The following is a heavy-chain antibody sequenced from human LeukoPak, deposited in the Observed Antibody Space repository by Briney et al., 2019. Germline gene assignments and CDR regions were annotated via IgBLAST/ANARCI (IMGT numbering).Heavy chain of an antibody. Sequence: GGSLRLSCAASGFTFSTFAMHWVRLSPGKGLEWVSSITGSGPYMLYADSVKHRFTISRDNAKNSLYLQLNSLRAEDTAVYYCARDHRYSTISWFDPWGQGTLVTVSS. V-gene: IGHV3-21*01. D-gene: IGHD5-12*01. CDR2: ITGSGPYM. J-gene: IGHJ5*02. CDR3: ARDHRYSTISWFDP. CDR1: GFTFSTFA.